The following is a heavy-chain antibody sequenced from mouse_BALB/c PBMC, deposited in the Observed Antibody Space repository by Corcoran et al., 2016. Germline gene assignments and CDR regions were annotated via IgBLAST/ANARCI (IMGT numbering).Heavy chain of an antibody. Sequence: QVQLQQSGAELMKPGASVKISCKATGYTFSSYWIEWVKQRPGHGLEWIGEILPGSGSTNYNEKFKGKATFTADTSSNTAYMQLSSLTSEDSAVYYCARRGGNYAAMDYWGQGTSVTVSS. D-gene: IGHD2-1*01. J-gene: IGHJ4*01. V-gene: IGHV1-9*01. CDR3: ARRGGNYAAMDY. CDR1: GYTFSSYW. CDR2: ILPGSGST.